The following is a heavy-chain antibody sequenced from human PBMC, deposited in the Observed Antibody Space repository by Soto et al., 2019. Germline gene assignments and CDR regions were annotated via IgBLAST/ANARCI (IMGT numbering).Heavy chain of an antibody. CDR3: ARRRIAAAGKGGYCGMDF. J-gene: IGHJ6*02. V-gene: IGHV1-18*01. CDR1: GYTFTSYG. CDR2: ISAYNGNT. D-gene: IGHD6-13*01. Sequence: GASVKFSCTSSGYTFTSYGISWVRQAPGQGLEWMGWISAYNGNTNYAQKLQGRVTMTTDTSTSTAYMELRSLRSDDTAVYYCARRRIAAAGKGGYCGMDFWGQGLTFTGSS.